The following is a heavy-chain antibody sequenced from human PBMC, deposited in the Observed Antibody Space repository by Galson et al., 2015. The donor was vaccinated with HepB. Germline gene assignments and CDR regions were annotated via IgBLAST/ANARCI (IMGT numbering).Heavy chain of an antibody. CDR2: TYYRSKWYN. J-gene: IGHJ5*02. V-gene: IGHV6-1*01. CDR1: GDSVSSNSAA. D-gene: IGHD3-22*01. CDR3: ARVNYYDSSGYGSQINWFDP. Sequence: CAISGDSVSSNSAAWNWIRQSPSRGLEWLGRTYYRSKWYNDYAVSVKSRITINPDTSKNQFSLQLNSVTPEDTAVYYCARVNYYDSSGYGSQINWFDPWGQGTLVTVSS.